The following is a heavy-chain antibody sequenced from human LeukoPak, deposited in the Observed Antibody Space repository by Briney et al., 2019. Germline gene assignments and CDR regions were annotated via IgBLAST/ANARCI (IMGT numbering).Heavy chain of an antibody. V-gene: IGHV1-46*01. CDR2: INPSGGST. D-gene: IGHD4-23*01. CDR1: GYTFTSYY. J-gene: IGHJ3*02. CDR3: ARGTATTVVTPEYAFDI. Sequence: ASVKVSCKASGYTFTSYYMHWVRQAPGKGLEWMGIINPSGGSTSYAQKFQGRVTMTRDTSTSTVYMELSSLRSEDTAVYYCARGTATTVVTPEYAFDIWGQGTMVTVSS.